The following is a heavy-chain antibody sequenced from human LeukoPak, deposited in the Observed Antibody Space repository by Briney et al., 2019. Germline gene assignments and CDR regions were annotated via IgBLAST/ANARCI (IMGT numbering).Heavy chain of an antibody. Sequence: ASVTVSFKTSGYTFTKYGINWVRQAPGQGREGMGRISAHNGNANYAQKFQGRVTMTTDTLATTAYMELRSLRSDDTAVYYCARDAVVPAADYFDYWGHGTLVTVSS. D-gene: IGHD2-2*01. CDR3: ARDAVVPAADYFDY. CDR2: ISAHNGNA. J-gene: IGHJ4*01. CDR1: GYTFTKYG. V-gene: IGHV1-18*01.